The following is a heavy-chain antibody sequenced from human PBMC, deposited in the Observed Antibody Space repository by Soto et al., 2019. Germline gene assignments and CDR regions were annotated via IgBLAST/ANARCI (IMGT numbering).Heavy chain of an antibody. CDR3: AKRTVGWYFDL. CDR1: GFTFSSYA. J-gene: IGHJ2*01. V-gene: IGHV3-23*01. D-gene: IGHD4-17*01. CDR2: ISGSGGST. Sequence: EVQLLESGGGLVQPGGSLRLSCAASGFTFSSYAMSWVRQAPGKGLEWVSAISGSGGSTYYADSVRGRLTISRDNSKNPLYLQMNSLRAEDTAVYYCAKRTVGWYFDLWGRGTLVTVSS.